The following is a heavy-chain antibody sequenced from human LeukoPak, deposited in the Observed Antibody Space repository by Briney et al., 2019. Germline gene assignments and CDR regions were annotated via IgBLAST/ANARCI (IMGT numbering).Heavy chain of an antibody. J-gene: IGHJ6*02. CDR3: ARGGGTYYVYYYGLDV. D-gene: IGHD1-26*01. CDR1: GFNFRAYW. Sequence: GGSLRLSCTTSGFNFRAYWMGWVRQAPGKGLEWVSVIYSGGSTYYADSVKGRFTISRDNSKNTLYLQMNSLRAEDSAVYYCARGGGTYYVYYYGLDVWGQGTTVTVSS. V-gene: IGHV3-53*01. CDR2: IYSGGST.